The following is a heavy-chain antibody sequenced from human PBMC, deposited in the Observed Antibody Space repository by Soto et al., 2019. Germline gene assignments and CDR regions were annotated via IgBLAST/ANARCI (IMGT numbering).Heavy chain of an antibody. D-gene: IGHD3-3*01. V-gene: IGHV1-18*01. CDR3: ARDMDFCSGYIQETELINDY. Sequence: GASVKVSCKASGYTFSSYGISWVRQAPGQGLEWMGWISTYNGNTNYAQKLQGRVTMTTDTSTSTAYLELRSLRYDDTAVYYCARDMDFCSGYIQETELINDYWGQGNLVTVSS. J-gene: IGHJ4*02. CDR1: GYTFSSYG. CDR2: ISTYNGNT.